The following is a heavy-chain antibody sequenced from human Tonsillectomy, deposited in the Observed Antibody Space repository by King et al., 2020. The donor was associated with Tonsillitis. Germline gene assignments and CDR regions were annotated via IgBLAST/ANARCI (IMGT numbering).Heavy chain of an antibody. V-gene: IGHV4-59*01. D-gene: IGHD2-21*02. CDR2: IYYSGSS. J-gene: IGHJ6*03. CDR1: GGSIRSYC. Sequence: VQLRESGPGLVKPSETLALTCTVSGGSIRSYCWSWIRQPPGKGLEWIGYIYYSGSSYYNPSLKSRVTMSVDTSKNQFSLKLSSVTAADTAVYYCAREVTAIPSPYYHYMDVWGKGTTVTVSS. CDR3: AREVTAIPSPYYHYMDV.